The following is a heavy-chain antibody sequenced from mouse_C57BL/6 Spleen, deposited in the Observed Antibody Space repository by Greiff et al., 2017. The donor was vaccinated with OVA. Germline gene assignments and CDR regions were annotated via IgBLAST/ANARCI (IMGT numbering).Heavy chain of an antibody. Sequence: VKLQESGPGLVEPAQSLSISCTVSGFSFTSYGVSWVRQPPGKGLEWLGVIWGDGSTNYHSALISRLSISKDNSKSQVFLKLNSLQTDDTATYYCAKPVSNYVDLYFDVWGTGTTVSVSS. CDR1: GFSFTSYG. CDR2: IWGDGST. CDR3: AKPVSNYVDLYFDV. D-gene: IGHD2-5*01. V-gene: IGHV2-3*01. J-gene: IGHJ1*03.